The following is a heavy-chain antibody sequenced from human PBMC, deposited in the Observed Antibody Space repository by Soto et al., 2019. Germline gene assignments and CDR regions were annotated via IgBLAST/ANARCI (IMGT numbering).Heavy chain of an antibody. Sequence: QVQLVESGGGVVQPGRSLRLSCAASGFTFSSYGMHWVRQAPGKGLEWVAVIWYDGSNKYYADSVKGRFTISRDNSKNTLYLQMNSLRAEDTAVYYCARDQGWVSTYYYYGMDVWGQGTTVTVSS. CDR1: GFTFSSYG. J-gene: IGHJ6*02. CDR2: IWYDGSNK. CDR3: ARDQGWVSTYYYYGMDV. D-gene: IGHD1-26*01. V-gene: IGHV3-33*01.